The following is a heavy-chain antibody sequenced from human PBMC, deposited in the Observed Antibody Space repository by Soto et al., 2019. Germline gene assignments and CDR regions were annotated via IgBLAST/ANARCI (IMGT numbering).Heavy chain of an antibody. Sequence: GLSCSASGFTFSSYIINWGLQSPGKGLECVSYISSSSSTIYYADSVKGRFTISRDNAKNSLSLQMNSLRDEDTAVYYCARDRSIEDRNNCLDHWGQGTMVTVSS. CDR1: GFTFSSYI. CDR3: ARDRSIEDRNNCLDH. J-gene: IGHJ5*02. CDR2: ISSSSSTI. D-gene: IGHD6-6*01. V-gene: IGHV3-48*02.